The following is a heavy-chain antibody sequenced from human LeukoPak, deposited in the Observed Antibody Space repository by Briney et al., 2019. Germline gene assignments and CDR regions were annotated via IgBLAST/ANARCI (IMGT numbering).Heavy chain of an antibody. Sequence: ASVKVSCKASGYTFTSYGISWVRQAPGQGPEWMGWISAYNGNTNYAQKLQGRVTMTTDTSTSTAYMELRSLRSDDTAVYYCARDQGIAAAGRPKTYYYYYYMDVWGKGTTVTVFS. CDR1: GYTFTSYG. CDR2: ISAYNGNT. V-gene: IGHV1-18*01. CDR3: ARDQGIAAAGRPKTYYYYYYMDV. J-gene: IGHJ6*03. D-gene: IGHD6-13*01.